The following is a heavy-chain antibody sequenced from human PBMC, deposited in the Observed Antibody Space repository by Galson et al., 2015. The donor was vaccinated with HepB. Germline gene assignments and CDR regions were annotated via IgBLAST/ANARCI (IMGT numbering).Heavy chain of an antibody. CDR3: ARVLPRGSYAGGPFVY. D-gene: IGHD1-26*01. J-gene: IGHJ4*02. CDR2: IIPIFGTA. CDR1: GGTFSSYA. Sequence: SVKVSCKASGGTFSSYAISWVRQAPGQGLEWMGGIIPIFGTANYAQKFQGRVTITADESTSTAYMELSSLRSEDTAVYYCARVLPRGSYAGGPFVYWGQGTLVTVSS. V-gene: IGHV1-69*13.